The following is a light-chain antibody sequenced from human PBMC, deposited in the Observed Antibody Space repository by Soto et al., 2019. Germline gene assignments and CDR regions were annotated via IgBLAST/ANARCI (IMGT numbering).Light chain of an antibody. Sequence: EIVLTQSPRTLSLSPGDRATLSCRASESVSSTYLAWYQQKPGQAPRLLTYGASSRATGIPDRFSGSGSGTDFTLTISRREPEDFAVYYYQQYGSAPPSTFGQGTRLEIK. J-gene: IGKJ5*01. CDR2: GAS. CDR3: QQYGSAPPST. V-gene: IGKV3-20*01. CDR1: ESVSSTY.